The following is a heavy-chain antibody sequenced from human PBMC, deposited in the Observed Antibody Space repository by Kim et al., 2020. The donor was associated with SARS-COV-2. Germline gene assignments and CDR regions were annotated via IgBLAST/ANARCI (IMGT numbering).Heavy chain of an antibody. V-gene: IGHV4-59*08. D-gene: IGHD6-13*01. CDR3: ARFLASSNGNSLRFDT. J-gene: IGHJ5*02. CDR1: GASISSYY. CDR2: INYNGNT. Sequence: SETLSLTCSVSGASISSYYWSWIRQPPGKGLEWIGYINYNGNTKYNPSLKSRLTISEDTAKSQLSLTLASVTAADTAVYFCARFLASSNGNSLRFDTWGQGTLVTVSS.